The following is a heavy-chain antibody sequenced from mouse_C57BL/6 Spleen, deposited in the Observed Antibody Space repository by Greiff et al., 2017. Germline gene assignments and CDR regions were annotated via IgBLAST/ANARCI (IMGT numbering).Heavy chain of an antibody. CDR2: IWRGGST. CDR1: GFSLTSYG. D-gene: IGHD1-1*01. J-gene: IGHJ4*01. Sequence: VQVVESGPGLVQPSQSLSITCTVSGFSLTSYGVHWVRQSPGKGLEWLGVIWRGGSTDYNAAFMSRLSITKDNSKSQVFFKMNSLQADDTAIYYCAKAFSYGSSYDAMDYWGQGTSVTVSS. V-gene: IGHV2-5*01. CDR3: AKAFSYGSSYDAMDY.